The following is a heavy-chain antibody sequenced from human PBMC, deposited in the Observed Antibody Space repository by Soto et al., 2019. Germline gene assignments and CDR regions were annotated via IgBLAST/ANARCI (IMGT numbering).Heavy chain of an antibody. J-gene: IGHJ5*02. CDR2: ISSSGGST. CDR3: AKVSSDERYFDWLFRGYWFDP. D-gene: IGHD3-9*01. CDR1: GFTFSSYE. V-gene: IGHV3-23*04. Sequence: EVQLVESGGGLVQPGGSLRLSCAASGFTFSSYEMNWVRQAPGKGLEWVSYISSSGGSTYYADSVKGRFTISRDNSKNTLYLQMNSLRAEDTAVYYCAKVSSDERYFDWLFRGYWFDPWGQGTLVTVSS.